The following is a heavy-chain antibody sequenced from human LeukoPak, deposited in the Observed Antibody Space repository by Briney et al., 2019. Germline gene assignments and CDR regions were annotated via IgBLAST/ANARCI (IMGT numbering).Heavy chain of an antibody. J-gene: IGHJ4*02. Sequence: PSETLSLTCTVSGGTISSNSNYWAWIRQPPGRGLEWIGSISYGGSTYYSPSLESRVTISVDTSKNQFSLRLSSVTAADTAVYYCARQALWFFDHWGQGTLVTVSS. D-gene: IGHD2-21*01. CDR3: ARQALWFFDH. CDR2: ISYGGST. CDR1: GGTISSNSNY. V-gene: IGHV4-39*01.